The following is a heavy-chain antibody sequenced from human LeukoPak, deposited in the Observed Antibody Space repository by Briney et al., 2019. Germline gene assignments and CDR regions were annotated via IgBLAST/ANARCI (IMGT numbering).Heavy chain of an antibody. Sequence: ASVKVSCETSGYTFTAYYMHWVRQAPGQGLEWMGRINPNSGDTNFPQKFQGRVTMTRDTSIRTVYMILSRLRSDDTAVYYCARGSRGGYSLGYWGQGTLLTVSS. D-gene: IGHD4-23*01. CDR1: GYTFTAYY. CDR2: INPNSGDT. V-gene: IGHV1-2*06. J-gene: IGHJ4*02. CDR3: ARGSRGGYSLGY.